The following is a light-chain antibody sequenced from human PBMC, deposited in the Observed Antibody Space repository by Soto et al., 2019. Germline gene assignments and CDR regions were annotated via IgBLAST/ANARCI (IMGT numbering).Light chain of an antibody. CDR3: QQYGRSPYT. V-gene: IGKV3-20*01. Sequence: EIVLTQSPGTLSLSPGERATLSCRASQSVSSSYLAWYQQKPGQAPRLLIYDASSRATGIPDRFSGSGSGSYFTVTISRLEPEDFAVYFCQQYGRSPYTFGQGTKLEIK. J-gene: IGKJ2*01. CDR2: DAS. CDR1: QSVSSSY.